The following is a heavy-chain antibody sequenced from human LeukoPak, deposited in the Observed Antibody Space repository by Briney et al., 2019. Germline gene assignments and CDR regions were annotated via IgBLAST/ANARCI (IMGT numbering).Heavy chain of an antibody. J-gene: IGHJ6*03. CDR3: ARGFGELLYHTYYYYYMDV. V-gene: IGHV4-59*01. Sequence: PSETLSLTCTVSGGSISSYYWSWIRQPPGKGLEWIGYIYYSGSTNYNPSLKSRVTIPVDTSKNQFSLKLSSVTAADTAVYYCARGFGELLYHTYYYYYMDVWGKGTTVTISS. CDR1: GGSISSYY. D-gene: IGHD3-10*01. CDR2: IYYSGST.